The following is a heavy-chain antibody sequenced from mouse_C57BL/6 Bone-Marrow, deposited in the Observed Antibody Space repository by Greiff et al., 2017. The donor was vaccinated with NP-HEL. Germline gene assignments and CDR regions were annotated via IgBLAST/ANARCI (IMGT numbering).Heavy chain of an antibody. V-gene: IGHV5-9*01. CDR1: GFTFSSYT. Sequence: EVQGVESGGGLVKPGGSLKLSCAASGFTFSSYTMSWVRQTPEKRLEWVATISGGGGNTYYPDSVKGRFTISRDNAKNTLYLQMSSLRSEDTALYYCARRDMVYGNYADYWGQGTTLTVSS. CDR3: ARRDMVYGNYADY. D-gene: IGHD2-1*01. J-gene: IGHJ2*01. CDR2: ISGGGGNT.